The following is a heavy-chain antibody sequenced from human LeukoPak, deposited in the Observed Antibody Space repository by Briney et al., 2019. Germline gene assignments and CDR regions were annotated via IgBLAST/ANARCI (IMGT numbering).Heavy chain of an antibody. V-gene: IGHV4-34*01. Sequence: SETLSLTCAVYGGSFSGYYWSWIRQPPGKGLEWIGEIKHSGSTNYNPSLRSRVTISVDTSKNQFSLKLSSVTAADTAVYYCARRGVWSGYSLDPWGKGTLVTVSS. J-gene: IGHJ5*02. D-gene: IGHD3-3*01. CDR3: ARRGVWSGYSLDP. CDR1: GGSFSGYY. CDR2: IKHSGST.